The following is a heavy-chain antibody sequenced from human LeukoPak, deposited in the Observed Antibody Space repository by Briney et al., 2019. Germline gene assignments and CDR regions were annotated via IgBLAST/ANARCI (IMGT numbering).Heavy chain of an antibody. Sequence: GGSLRLSCAASGFTFSSYGMHWVRQATGKGLEWVAFIRYDGSNKYYADSVKGRFTISRDNSKNTLYLQMNSLRAEDTAVYYCAKEGWLPPDYWGQGTLVTVSS. J-gene: IGHJ4*02. CDR2: IRYDGSNK. D-gene: IGHD5-12*01. CDR1: GFTFSSYG. V-gene: IGHV3-30*02. CDR3: AKEGWLPPDY.